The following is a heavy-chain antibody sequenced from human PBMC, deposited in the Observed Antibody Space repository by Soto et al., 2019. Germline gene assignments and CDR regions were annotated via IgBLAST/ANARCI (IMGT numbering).Heavy chain of an antibody. V-gene: IGHV4-31*11. CDR2: IYSSGST. J-gene: IGHJ5*02. CDR1: GGSIISASYS. CDR3: AREDAARIERWFDA. D-gene: IGHD6-6*01. Sequence: QVQLQESGPRLVKPSQTLSLSCAVSGGSIISASYSWNWIRQSPGRGLEWIGHIYSSGSTYYNPSLKSRVSISVDPSNNQFSLKLTSVTAADTAVYFCAREDAARIERWFDAWGPGILVTVSS.